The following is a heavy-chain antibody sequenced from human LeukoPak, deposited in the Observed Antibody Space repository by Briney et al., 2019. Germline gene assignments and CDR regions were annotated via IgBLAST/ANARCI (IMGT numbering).Heavy chain of an antibody. CDR2: ISSSSSTI. CDR1: GFSFSYYG. D-gene: IGHD3-9*01. J-gene: IGHJ4*02. Sequence: GGSLRLSCAASGFSFSYYGTHWVRQAPGKGLEWVSYISSSSSTIYYADSVKGRFTISRDNAKNSLYLQMNSLRAEDTAVYYCARGGYFDSDYWGQGTLVTVSS. CDR3: ARGGYFDSDY. V-gene: IGHV3-48*04.